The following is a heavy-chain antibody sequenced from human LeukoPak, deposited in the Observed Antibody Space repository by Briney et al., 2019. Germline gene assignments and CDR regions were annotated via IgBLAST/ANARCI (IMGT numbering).Heavy chain of an antibody. Sequence: GESLKISCKGSGCSLTSYWIAWVRQMPGKGLEWMGIIYPHDSNIKYSPPFQGQVTISADKSISTAYLQWSSLKASDTAIYYCARMIGLGEVSPYFDYWGQGTLVTVSS. D-gene: IGHD3-16*02. J-gene: IGHJ4*02. CDR2: IYPHDSNI. CDR3: ARMIGLGEVSPYFDY. CDR1: GCSLTSYW. V-gene: IGHV5-51*01.